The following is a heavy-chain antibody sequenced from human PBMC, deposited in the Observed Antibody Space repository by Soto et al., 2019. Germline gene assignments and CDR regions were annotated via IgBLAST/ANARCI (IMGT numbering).Heavy chain of an antibody. V-gene: IGHV3-23*01. CDR2: FSAGGDYR. Sequence: EVQLLQSGGGSAQPGGSLTLSCAASGFSFSDYSMNWVRRAPGKGLEWVSAFSAGGDYRHYADSVKGRFTISRDNSKNTLFPQMNSLRAEDTARYYCAREARYDRGVYHYEGIDYWGQGTLVTVSS. CDR3: AREARYDRGVYHYEGIDY. J-gene: IGHJ4*02. D-gene: IGHD3-22*01. CDR1: GFSFSDYS.